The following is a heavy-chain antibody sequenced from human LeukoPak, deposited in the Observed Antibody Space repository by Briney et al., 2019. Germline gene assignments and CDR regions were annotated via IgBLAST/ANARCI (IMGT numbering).Heavy chain of an antibody. CDR1: GYSISSYYY. D-gene: IGHD6-19*01. J-gene: IGHJ4*02. CDR2: FYHSGST. Sequence: PSETLSLTCAVSGYSISSYYYWGWIRQPPGRGLEWIGSFYHSGSTYYNPSLKSRVTIPVETSKNQFSLKLSSVTAADRAVYYCASASSSGWGFRDYVGQGTLVTVSS. V-gene: IGHV4-38-2*01. CDR3: ASASSSGWGFRDY.